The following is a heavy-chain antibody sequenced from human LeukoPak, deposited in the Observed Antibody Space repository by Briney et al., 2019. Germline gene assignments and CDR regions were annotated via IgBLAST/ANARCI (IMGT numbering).Heavy chain of an antibody. J-gene: IGHJ5*02. CDR1: GGTFSSYA. CDR2: IIPIFGTA. V-gene: IGHV1-69*01. D-gene: IGHD2-15*01. Sequence: SVKVSCKASGGTFSSYAISWVRQAPGQGLEWMGGIIPIFGTANYAQKFQGRVTITADESTSTAYMELSSLRSEDTAVYYCARNRIDLVWFDPWGQGTLVTVSS. CDR3: ARNRIDLVWFDP.